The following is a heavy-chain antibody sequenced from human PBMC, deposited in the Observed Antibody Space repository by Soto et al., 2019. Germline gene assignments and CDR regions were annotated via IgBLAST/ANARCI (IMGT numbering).Heavy chain of an antibody. V-gene: IGHV3-9*01. CDR2: ISWNSGSI. D-gene: IGHD6-19*01. Sequence: EVQLVESGGGLVQPGRSLRLSCAASGFTFGDYAMQWVRQAPGKGLEWVAGISWNSGSIDYADAVKGRCTISRYNAKNLLNQQMNSLRAEDTAWYYCAKSQTTGGWYVTTDYWGQGTRVTVSS. J-gene: IGHJ4*02. CDR3: AKSQTTGGWYVTTDY. CDR1: GFTFGDYA.